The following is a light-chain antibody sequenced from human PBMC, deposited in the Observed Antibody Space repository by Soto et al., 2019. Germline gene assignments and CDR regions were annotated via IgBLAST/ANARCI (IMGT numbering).Light chain of an antibody. CDR2: ENE. CDR3: ATWDATLSAAV. Sequence: QSVLTQPPPVSAAPGQKVTISCYGRSSNIGINFVSWYQKLPGTAPKLLIYENERRPSGIPDRFSGSKSGTSATLAITGLQTGDEADYYCATWDATLSAAVFGGGTKVTVL. V-gene: IGLV1-51*02. CDR1: SSNIGINF. J-gene: IGLJ3*02.